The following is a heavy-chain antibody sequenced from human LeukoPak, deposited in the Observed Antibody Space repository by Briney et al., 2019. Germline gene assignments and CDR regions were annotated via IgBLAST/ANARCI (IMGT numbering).Heavy chain of an antibody. CDR2: FDPEDGET. Sequence: ASVTVSCKVSGDTLTDLSIHWVRQAPGKGLEWMGGFDPEDGETFDAQKFQGRVTMTEDTSADTAYMELRSLKSEDTAVYYCVTDVFWGQGTLVTVSS. J-gene: IGHJ4*02. V-gene: IGHV1-24*01. CDR3: VTDVF. CDR1: GDTLTDLS.